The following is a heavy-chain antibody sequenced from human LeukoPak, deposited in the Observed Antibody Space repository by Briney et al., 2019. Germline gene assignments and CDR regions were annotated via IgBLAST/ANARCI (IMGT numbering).Heavy chain of an antibody. CDR1: GYTLTELS. J-gene: IGHJ5*02. CDR2: FDPEEGEA. CDR3: ASTRIPMLRGPFDP. Sequence: ASVKVSCKVSGYTLTELSMHWVRQAPGKGLEWMGGFDPEEGEATYAQTFQGRVTMTEDTSTDTAYMELSSLRSGDTAVYYCASTRIPMLRGPFDPWGQGTLVTVSS. D-gene: IGHD3-10*01. V-gene: IGHV1-24*01.